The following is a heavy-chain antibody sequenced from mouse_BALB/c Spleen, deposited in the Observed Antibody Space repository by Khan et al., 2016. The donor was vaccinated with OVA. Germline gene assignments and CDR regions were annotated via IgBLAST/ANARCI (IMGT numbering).Heavy chain of an antibody. Sequence: QVQLQQSGAELARPGASVKMSCKASGYTFTTYTIHWVKQRPGQGLEWIGYIIPSNDYTNYNQKFKDRATLTADKSSSTAYMQLSSLTSEDSAVYYCERGGAYYRSDGWFAYWGQGTLVTVSA. CDR3: ERGGAYYRSDGWFAY. V-gene: IGHV1-4*01. CDR1: GYTFTTYT. J-gene: IGHJ3*01. CDR2: IIPSNDYT. D-gene: IGHD2-14*01.